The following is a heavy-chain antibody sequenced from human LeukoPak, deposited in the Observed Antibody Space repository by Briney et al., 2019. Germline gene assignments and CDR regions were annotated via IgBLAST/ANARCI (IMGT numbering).Heavy chain of an antibody. J-gene: IGHJ6*02. D-gene: IGHD3-3*01. CDR2: INHSGST. CDR1: GGSFSGYY. V-gene: IGHV4-34*01. Sequence: SETLSLTCAVYGGSFSGYYWSWNRQPPGKGLEWIGEINHSGSTNYNPSLKSRVTISVDTSKNQFSLKLSSVTAADTAVYYCARLRVVTQTYYYYGMDVWGQGTTVTVSS. CDR3: ARLRVVTQTYYYYGMDV.